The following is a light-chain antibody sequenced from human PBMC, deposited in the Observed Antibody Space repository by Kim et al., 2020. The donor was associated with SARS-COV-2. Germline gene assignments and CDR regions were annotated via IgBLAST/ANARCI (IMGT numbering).Light chain of an antibody. CDR2: TAS. CDR1: PGISSL. Sequence: ASAGDTVTTTCRASPGISSLLAWYQQNAGKAPKRLIHTASILQSGVPSRFSGGGSGTEFTLTISSLQPEDFATYYCQQRKGYPITFGQGTRLEIK. V-gene: IGKV1-9*01. J-gene: IGKJ5*01. CDR3: QQRKGYPIT.